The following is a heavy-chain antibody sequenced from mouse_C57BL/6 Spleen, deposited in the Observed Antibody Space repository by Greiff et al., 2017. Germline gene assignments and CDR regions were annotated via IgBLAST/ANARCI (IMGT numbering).Heavy chain of an antibody. V-gene: IGHV1-59*01. Sequence: QVQLQQPGAELVRPGTSVKLSCKASGYTFTSYWMHWVKQRPGQGLEWIGVIDPSDSYTNYNQKFKGKATLTVDTSSSTAYMQLSSLTSEDSAVYYCAREEVTTLNYWGQGTTLTVSS. CDR3: AREEVTTLNY. D-gene: IGHD2-3*01. CDR1: GYTFTSYW. CDR2: IDPSDSYT. J-gene: IGHJ2*01.